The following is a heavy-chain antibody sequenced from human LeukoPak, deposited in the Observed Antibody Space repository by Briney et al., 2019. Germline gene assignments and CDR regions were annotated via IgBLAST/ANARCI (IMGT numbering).Heavy chain of an antibody. V-gene: IGHV3-7*01. CDR1: GFTFSPYW. D-gene: IGHD2-15*01. CDR3: ASDDLGGSTGSCYLY. J-gene: IGHJ4*02. Sequence: PGGSLRLSCAASGFTFSPYWMSWVRQAPGKGLEWVANIKPDGSEGYYVDSVKGRFTISRDNAKNSLYLQMNSLRAEDTAMYYCASDDLGGSTGSCYLYWGQGTLVTVSS. CDR2: IKPDGSEG.